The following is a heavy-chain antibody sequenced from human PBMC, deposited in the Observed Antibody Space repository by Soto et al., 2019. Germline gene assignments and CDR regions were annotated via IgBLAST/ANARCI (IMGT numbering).Heavy chain of an antibody. CDR2: ISGNGGTT. J-gene: IGHJ3*02. Sequence: EVQLLESGGGLVQSGGSLRLSCAASGFIFSSYAMTWVRQGPGKGLEWVSGISGNGGTTYYADSVKGRFIISRDTSKNTLFLQMNSLRAEDSATYYCAKRFAYSSGLDGFDIWGQGTMVTVSS. CDR1: GFIFSSYA. D-gene: IGHD6-19*01. V-gene: IGHV3-23*01. CDR3: AKRFAYSSGLDGFDI.